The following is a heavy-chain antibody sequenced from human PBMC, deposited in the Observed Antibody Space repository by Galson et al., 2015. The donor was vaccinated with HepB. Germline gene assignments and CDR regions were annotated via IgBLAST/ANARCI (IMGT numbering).Heavy chain of an antibody. J-gene: IGHJ6*03. Sequence: SVKVSCKASGYTFTGYAIHWVRQAPGQSLEWMGWINGGDGKTKYSQKFQGRVTITRDTSASTAYMQLSSLRSEDTAVYYCARTYIVVVPAVYMDVWGKGTTVTVSS. V-gene: IGHV1-3*01. CDR3: ARTYIVVVPAVYMDV. CDR1: GYTFTGYA. D-gene: IGHD2-2*01. CDR2: INGGDGKT.